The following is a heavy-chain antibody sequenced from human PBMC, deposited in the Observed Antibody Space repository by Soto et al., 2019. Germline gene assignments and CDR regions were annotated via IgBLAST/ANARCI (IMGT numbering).Heavy chain of an antibody. CDR1: GFTFSSYS. Sequence: PGGSLRLSCAASGFTFSSYSMNWVRQAPGKGLEWVSSISSSSSYIYYADSVKGRFTISRDNAKNSLYLQMNSLRAEDTAVYYCARDSIGSGSGWHGVQDGGYYYYGMDVWGQGTTVTVSS. V-gene: IGHV3-21*01. J-gene: IGHJ6*02. CDR3: ARDSIGSGSGWHGVQDGGYYYYGMDV. D-gene: IGHD6-19*01. CDR2: ISSSSSYI.